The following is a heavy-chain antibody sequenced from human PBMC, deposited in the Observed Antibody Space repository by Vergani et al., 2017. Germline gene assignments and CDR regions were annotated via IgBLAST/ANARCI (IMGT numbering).Heavy chain of an antibody. CDR1: GFTFSSYA. D-gene: IGHD3-22*01. J-gene: IGHJ3*02. CDR2: ISTSGGST. CDR3: AKGYYYDSSGYYPDGFDI. Sequence: EVQLLESGGGLVQPGGSLRLSCAASGFTFSSYAMSWVRQAPGKGLEWVSVISTSGGSTYYADSVKGRFTISRDNSKNTLYLQMNSLRAEDTAVYYCAKGYYYDSSGYYPDGFDIWGQGTMVTVS. V-gene: IGHV3-23*01.